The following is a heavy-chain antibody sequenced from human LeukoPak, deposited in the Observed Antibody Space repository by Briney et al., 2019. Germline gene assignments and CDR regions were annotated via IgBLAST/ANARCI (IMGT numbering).Heavy chain of an antibody. D-gene: IGHD6-19*01. V-gene: IGHV1-69*05. CDR3: AVIKSSDWYYFDY. J-gene: IGHJ4*02. CDR2: IIPIFGTA. Sequence: GASVKVSCKSSGGTFSSYAISWVRQAPGQGLEWMGGIIPIFGTANYAQKFQGRVTITTDESTSTAYMELSSLRSEDTAVYYCAVIKSSDWYYFDYWGQGTLVTVS. CDR1: GGTFSSYA.